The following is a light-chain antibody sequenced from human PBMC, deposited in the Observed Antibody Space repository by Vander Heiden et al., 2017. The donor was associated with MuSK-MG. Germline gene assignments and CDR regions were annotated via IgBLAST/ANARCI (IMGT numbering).Light chain of an antibody. Sequence: AIRMTQSPSSFSASTGDRVTITCRASQGISSYLAWYQQKPGKAPKLLIYAASTLQSGVPSRFSGSGSGTDFTLTISCLQSEDFATYYCQQEDSYPITFGHGTKVDIK. CDR3: QQEDSYPIT. V-gene: IGKV1-8*01. J-gene: IGKJ3*01. CDR1: QGISSY. CDR2: AAS.